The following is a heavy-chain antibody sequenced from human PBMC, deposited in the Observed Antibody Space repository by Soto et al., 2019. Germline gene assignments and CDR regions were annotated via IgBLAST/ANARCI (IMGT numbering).Heavy chain of an antibody. J-gene: IGHJ3*02. CDR3: ARVSGLGQAAFDI. V-gene: IGHV3-64*01. CDR2: ISYKGDTT. CDR1: GFTLSDYS. Sequence: EVQLVESGGGLVQPGGSLRLSCAASGFTLSDYSMHWVRQAAGKGLEYVSAISYKGDTTYYANSVKGRFTISRDNSKNTRYLQMGSLRAEDMAVYYCARVSGLGQAAFDIWGQGTMVTVSS. D-gene: IGHD1-1*01.